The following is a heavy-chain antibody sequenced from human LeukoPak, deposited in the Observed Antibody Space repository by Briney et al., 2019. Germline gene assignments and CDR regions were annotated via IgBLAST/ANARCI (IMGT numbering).Heavy chain of an antibody. CDR2: IYYSGST. CDR3: ARDLGDYYDSSGYDFDI. Sequence: SETLSLTCTVSGGSISSYYWSWIRQPPGKGLEWIGYIYYSGSTTYNPSLKSRVTISVDTSKNQFSLKLSSVTAADTAVYYCARDLGDYYDSSGYDFDIWGQGKLVTVSS. J-gene: IGHJ3*02. D-gene: IGHD3-22*01. CDR1: GGSISSYY. V-gene: IGHV4-59*01.